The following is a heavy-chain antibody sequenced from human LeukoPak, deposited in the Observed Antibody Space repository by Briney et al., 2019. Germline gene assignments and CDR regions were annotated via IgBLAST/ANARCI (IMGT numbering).Heavy chain of an antibody. CDR1: GVSLSSGRYC. Sequence: PSQTLSLTCAVSGVSLSSGRYCWGWIRPPPGKGLEWIGYIYHIGSTYSNPSLKSRVTISVDRAMDQLSLKLNSVTAADTAVYYWASQITMTDLYYFYYGRDLWGQGTRLTVSS. D-gene: IGHD3-22*01. CDR3: ASQITMTDLYYFYYGRDL. J-gene: IGHJ6*01. CDR2: IYHIGST. V-gene: IGHV4-30-2*01.